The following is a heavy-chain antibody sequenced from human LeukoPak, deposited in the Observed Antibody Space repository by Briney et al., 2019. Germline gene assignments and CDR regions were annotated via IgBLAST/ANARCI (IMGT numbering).Heavy chain of an antibody. CDR1: GGSFSGYY. Sequence: SETLSLTCAVYGGSFSGYYWSWIRQPPGKGLEWIGEINHSGSTNYNPSLKSRVTISVDTSRKQFSLRLISLTAADTAVYYCARVRYYDRSDYPYYYMDLWGKGTTVTVSS. D-gene: IGHD3-22*01. CDR2: INHSGST. J-gene: IGHJ6*03. CDR3: ARVRYYDRSDYPYYYMDL. V-gene: IGHV4-34*01.